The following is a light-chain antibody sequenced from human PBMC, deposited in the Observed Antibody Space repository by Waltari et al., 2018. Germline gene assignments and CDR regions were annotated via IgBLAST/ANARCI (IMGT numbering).Light chain of an antibody. Sequence: DIQMTQSPSSVYASVGDRVTINCRASQDIGSWLAWYQHKPGKAPKLLIYVATNLQSGVPSRFSGSGSGTDFTLTISGLQADDSAIYYCQQAKNFPAVSFGGGTKVEIK. CDR3: QQAKNFPAVS. V-gene: IGKV1-12*01. J-gene: IGKJ4*01. CDR2: VAT. CDR1: QDIGSW.